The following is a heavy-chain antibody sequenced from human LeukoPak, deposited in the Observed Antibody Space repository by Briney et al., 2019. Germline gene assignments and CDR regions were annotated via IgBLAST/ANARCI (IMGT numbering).Heavy chain of an antibody. CDR2: INPNSGGT. Sequence: ASVKVSCKASGYTFTGYYMHWVRQAPGQGLEWMGRINPNSGGTNYAQKFQGRVTMTRDTSISTAYMELSRLRSDDTAVYHCARYSYGLNAFDIWGQGTMVTVSS. CDR1: GYTFTGYY. V-gene: IGHV1-2*06. D-gene: IGHD5-18*01. CDR3: ARYSYGLNAFDI. J-gene: IGHJ3*02.